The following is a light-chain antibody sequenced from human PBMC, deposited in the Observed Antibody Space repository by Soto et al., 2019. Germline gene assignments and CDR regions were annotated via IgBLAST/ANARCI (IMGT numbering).Light chain of an antibody. J-gene: IGLJ1*01. V-gene: IGLV2-23*01. CDR1: SSDIGAYDY. CDR2: EGI. CDR3: CSYVGATTYV. Sequence: QSALTQPASLSGSPGQSITISCTGTSSDIGAYDYVSWFQQHPGKAPKVIIYEGIKRPSGVSNRFSGAISGSTASLTISGLQAEDEADYYCCSYVGATTYVFGSGTKLTVL.